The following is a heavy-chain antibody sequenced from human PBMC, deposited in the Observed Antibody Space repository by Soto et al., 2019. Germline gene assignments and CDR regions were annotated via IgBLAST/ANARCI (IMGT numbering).Heavy chain of an antibody. CDR3: ARVKVSATVTILSYYGMDV. V-gene: IGHV6-1*01. CDR1: GDSVSSNSAA. D-gene: IGHD4-4*01. J-gene: IGHJ6*02. CDR2: TYYRSKWYN. Sequence: SQTLSLTCAISGDSVSSNSAAWNWIRQSPSRGLEWLGRTYYRSKWYNDYAVSVKSRITINPDTSKNQFSLQLNSVTPEDTAVYYCARVKVSATVTILSYYGMDVWGQGTTVTVSS.